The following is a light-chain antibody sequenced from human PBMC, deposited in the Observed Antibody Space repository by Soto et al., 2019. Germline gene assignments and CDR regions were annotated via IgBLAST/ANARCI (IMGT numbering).Light chain of an antibody. CDR1: QAVISGY. V-gene: IGKV3-20*01. Sequence: EIVLTQSPGALSLSPGEGATLSCRASQAVISGYLAWYQQKPGQAPRLLMYGVSSRPTGISDRFSGSGSGTEFTVTITRLEPDDCALYYCQQYGVPPFNFGKGTKLQIK. CDR2: GVS. J-gene: IGKJ2*01. CDR3: QQYGVPPFN.